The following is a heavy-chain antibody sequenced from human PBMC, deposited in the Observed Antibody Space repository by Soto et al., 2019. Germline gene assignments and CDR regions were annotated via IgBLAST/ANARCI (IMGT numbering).Heavy chain of an antibody. D-gene: IGHD6-19*01. CDR2: AFYGGGA. CDR1: DGSFSDYW. Sequence: QVEQQQWGAGLLWPSETLSLSCTVYDGSFSDYWWTWIRQPPGKGLQWIGEAFYGGGANYSPSLKSRVTISVDKSKNQFSLRLSSVTAADTATYYCGRGGGSGWYVDYWGRGALVTVSS. J-gene: IGHJ4*02. V-gene: IGHV4-34*01. CDR3: GRGGGSGWYVDY.